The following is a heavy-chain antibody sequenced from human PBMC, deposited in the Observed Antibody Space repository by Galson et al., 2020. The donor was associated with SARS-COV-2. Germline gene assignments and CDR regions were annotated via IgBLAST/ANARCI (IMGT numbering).Heavy chain of an antibody. J-gene: IGHJ6*02. CDR2: IYYSGST. D-gene: IGHD3-10*01. CDR1: GGSISSGGYY. CDR3: ARETAITMVRAVEYGMDV. Sequence: SETLSLTCTVSGGSISSGGYYWSWIRQHPGKGLEWIGYIYYSGSTYYNPSLKSRVTISVDTSKNQFSLKLSSVTAADTAEYYCARETAITMVRAVEYGMDVWGQGTTVTVSS. V-gene: IGHV4-31*03.